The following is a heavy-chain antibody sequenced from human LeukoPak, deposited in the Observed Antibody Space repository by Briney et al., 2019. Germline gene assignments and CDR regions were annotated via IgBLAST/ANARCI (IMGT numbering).Heavy chain of an antibody. Sequence: GGSLRLSCAASGFTFSSYAMSWDRQAPGKGLEWVSAISGSGGSTYYADSVKGRFTISRDNSKNTLYLQMNSLRAEDTAVYYCAKWAGDLLWFGESKGYYFDYWGQGTLVTVSS. CDR1: GFTFSSYA. V-gene: IGHV3-23*01. CDR3: AKWAGDLLWFGESKGYYFDY. D-gene: IGHD3-10*01. CDR2: ISGSGGST. J-gene: IGHJ4*02.